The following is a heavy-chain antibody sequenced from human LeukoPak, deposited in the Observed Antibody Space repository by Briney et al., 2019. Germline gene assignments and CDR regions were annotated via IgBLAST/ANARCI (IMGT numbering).Heavy chain of an antibody. CDR1: GGPISSSSYY. CDR3: ARVVSVALSGNWFDP. CDR2: IYYSGST. J-gene: IGHJ5*02. D-gene: IGHD6-19*01. V-gene: IGHV4-39*07. Sequence: SETLSLTCTVSGGPISSSSYYWGWIRQPPGKGLEWIGSIYYSGSTYYNPSLKSRVTISVDTSKNQFSLKLSSVTAADTAVYYCARVVSVALSGNWFDPWGQGTLVTVSS.